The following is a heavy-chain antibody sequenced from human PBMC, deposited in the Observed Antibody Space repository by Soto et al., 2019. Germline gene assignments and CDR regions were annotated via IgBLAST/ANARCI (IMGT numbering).Heavy chain of an antibody. CDR2: INAGNGNT. V-gene: IGHV1-3*01. D-gene: IGHD6-13*01. Sequence: GASVKVSCKASGYTFTSYAMHWVRQAPGQRLEWMGWINAGNGNTKYSQKFQGRVTITRDTSASTAYMELSSLRSEDTAVYYCAIAAAGTGEFDPWGQGTLVTVSS. CDR3: AIAAAGTGEFDP. CDR1: GYTFTSYA. J-gene: IGHJ5*02.